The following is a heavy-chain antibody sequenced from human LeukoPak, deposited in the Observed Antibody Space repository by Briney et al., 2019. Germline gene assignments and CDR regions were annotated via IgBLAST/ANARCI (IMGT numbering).Heavy chain of an antibody. V-gene: IGHV4-59*08. D-gene: IGHD2-15*01. CDR1: GGSISSYY. J-gene: IGHJ4*02. CDR2: IYYSGST. Sequence: SETLSFTCTVSGGSISSYYWSWIRQPPGKGLEWIGYIYYSGSTNYNPSLKSRVTISVDTSKNQFSLKLNSVTATDTAVYYCARHYWPWGQGTLVTVSS. CDR3: ARHYWP.